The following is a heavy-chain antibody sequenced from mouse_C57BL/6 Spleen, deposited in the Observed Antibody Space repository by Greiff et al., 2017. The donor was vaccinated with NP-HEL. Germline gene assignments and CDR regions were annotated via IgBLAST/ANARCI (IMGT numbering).Heavy chain of an antibody. V-gene: IGHV5-4*03. CDR2: ISDGGSYT. Sequence: EVKVIESGGGLVKPGGSLKLSCAASGFTFSSYAMSWVRQTPEKRLEWVATISDGGSYTYYPDNVKGRFTISRDNAKNNLYLQMSHLKSEDTAMYYCARGGDVGWYFDVWGTGTTVTVSS. CDR3: ARGGDVGWYFDV. J-gene: IGHJ1*03. D-gene: IGHD3-3*01. CDR1: GFTFSSYA.